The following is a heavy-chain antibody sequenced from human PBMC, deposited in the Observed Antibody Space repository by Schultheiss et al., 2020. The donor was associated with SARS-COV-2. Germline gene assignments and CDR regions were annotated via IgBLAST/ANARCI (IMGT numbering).Heavy chain of an antibody. CDR3: ARGNQWLVPYFFDS. D-gene: IGHD6-19*01. CDR1: GGSISSYY. V-gene: IGHV4-59*01. Sequence: SETLSLTCTVSGGSISSYYWSWLRQPPGKGLEWIGYVYYSGGTNYNPSLKSRVTISVDTSKNQFSLKVNSVTASDTAIYYCARGNQWLVPYFFDSWGQGTLVTVSS. CDR2: VYYSGGT. J-gene: IGHJ4*02.